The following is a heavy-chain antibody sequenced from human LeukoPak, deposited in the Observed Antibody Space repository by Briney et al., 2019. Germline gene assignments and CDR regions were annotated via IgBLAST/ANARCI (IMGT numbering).Heavy chain of an antibody. V-gene: IGHV4-4*07. CDR3: ARDQVVVVPAAPYYYYYMDV. D-gene: IGHD2-2*01. CDR2: IYTSGST. J-gene: IGHJ6*03. Sequence: SETLSLTCTVSGGSISSYYWSWIRQPAGKGLEWIGRIYTSGSTNYNPSLKSRVTISVDTSKNQFSLKLSSVTAADTAVYYCARDQVVVVPAAPYYYYYMDVWGKGTTVTVSS. CDR1: GGSISSYY.